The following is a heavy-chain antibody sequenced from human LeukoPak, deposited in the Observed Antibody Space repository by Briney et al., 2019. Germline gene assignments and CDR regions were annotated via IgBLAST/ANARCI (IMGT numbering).Heavy chain of an antibody. Sequence: SETLSLTCTVSGGSISSYYWSWIRQPPGKGLEWIGYIYYSGSTNYNPSLKSRVTISVDTSKNQFSLKLSSVTAADTAVYCCARDWGSSGYFDYWGQGTLVTVSS. CDR3: ARDWGSSGYFDY. D-gene: IGHD3-22*01. CDR2: IYYSGST. J-gene: IGHJ4*02. V-gene: IGHV4-59*01. CDR1: GGSISSYY.